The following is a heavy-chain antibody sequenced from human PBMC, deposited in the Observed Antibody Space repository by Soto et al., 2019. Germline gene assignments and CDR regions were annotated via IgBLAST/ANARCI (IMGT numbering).Heavy chain of an antibody. Sequence: EVQLLESGGGLAQPAGSLRLSCAASGFTFSIYTMSWFRQAPGKGLEWVSSIYGNGRSTFYSASVKGRFTISRDNSGNTVYLQMSSLRAEDTAIYYCAKDFTPDSRWDIDYWGQGSLVTVSS. CDR1: GFTFSIYT. D-gene: IGHD1-26*01. V-gene: IGHV3-23*01. J-gene: IGHJ4*02. CDR2: IYGNGRST. CDR3: AKDFTPDSRWDIDY.